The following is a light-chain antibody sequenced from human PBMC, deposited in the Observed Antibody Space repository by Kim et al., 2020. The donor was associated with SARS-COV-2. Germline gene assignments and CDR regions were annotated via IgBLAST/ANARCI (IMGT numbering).Light chain of an antibody. CDR2: GKN. CDR3: NSRDSSGPVV. Sequence: VALGQTVRITCQGDSLRSYYASWYQQTPGQAPVLVIYGKNNRPSGIPDRFSGSSSGNTASLTITGAQAEDEADYYCNSRDSSGPVVFGGGTKLTVL. CDR1: SLRSYY. J-gene: IGLJ2*01. V-gene: IGLV3-19*01.